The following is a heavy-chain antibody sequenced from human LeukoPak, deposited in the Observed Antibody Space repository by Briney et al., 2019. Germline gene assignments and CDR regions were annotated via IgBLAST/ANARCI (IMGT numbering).Heavy chain of an antibody. CDR1: GYTFTSYG. D-gene: IGHD1-7*01. V-gene: IGHV1-18*01. CDR3: ARGSLGNWNYWFDP. J-gene: IGHJ5*02. CDR2: ISAYNGNT. Sequence: GASVKVSCKASGYTFTSYGISWVRQAPGQGLKWMGWISAYNGNTNYAQKLQGRVTMTTDASTSTAYMELRSLRSDDTAVYYCARGSLGNWNYWFDPWGQGNLVTVSS.